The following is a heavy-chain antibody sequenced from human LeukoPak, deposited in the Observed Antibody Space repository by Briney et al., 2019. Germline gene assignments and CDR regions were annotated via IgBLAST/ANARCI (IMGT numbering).Heavy chain of an antibody. J-gene: IGHJ4*02. D-gene: IGHD3-22*01. CDR3: ARGYYENIGDY. Sequence: AASVKVSCKASGYTFTGYYIHWVRQAPGQGLEWMGWINPNSGGTKFAQKFQGRVTMTKDTSISTVYMDLTRLTSDDTAVYYCARGYYENIGDYWGQGTLVTVSS. CDR2: INPNSGGT. CDR1: GYTFTGYY. V-gene: IGHV1-2*02.